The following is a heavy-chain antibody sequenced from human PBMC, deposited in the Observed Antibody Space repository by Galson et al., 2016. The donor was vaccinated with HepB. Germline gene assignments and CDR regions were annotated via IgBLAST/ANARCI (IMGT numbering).Heavy chain of an antibody. Sequence: SLRLSCAASGFTVSYNHITWVRQPPGKGLEWVSLIYSAGKTYYADSVKGRFTISRDHSKNTVYLQMNSLRADDTAMYYCANIGAFNIWGQGTMVTVSS. CDR2: IYSAGKT. CDR1: GFTVSYNH. CDR3: ANIGAFNI. J-gene: IGHJ3*02. V-gene: IGHV3-53*01.